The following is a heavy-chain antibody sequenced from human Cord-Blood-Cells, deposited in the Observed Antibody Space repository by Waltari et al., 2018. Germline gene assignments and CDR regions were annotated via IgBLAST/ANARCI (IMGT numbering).Heavy chain of an antibody. CDR3: ARDATVTTGFR. Sequence: GQLQELGPGLVKPSETLSLTCTVSGYSISSGYYWGWIRQPPVKGLEWIGSIYHSGSTYYNPSLKSRVTISVDTSKNQFSLKLSSVTAADTAVYYCARDATVTTGFRWGQGTLVTVSS. CDR1: GYSISSGYY. J-gene: IGHJ4*02. V-gene: IGHV4-38-2*02. D-gene: IGHD4-4*01. CDR2: IYHSGST.